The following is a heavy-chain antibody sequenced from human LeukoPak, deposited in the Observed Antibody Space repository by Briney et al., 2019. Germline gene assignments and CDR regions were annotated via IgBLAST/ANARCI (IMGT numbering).Heavy chain of an antibody. CDR1: GGSVSSGSYY. CDR3: ARDPFDWSTDAFDI. V-gene: IGHV4-61*01. CDR2: IYYSGST. J-gene: IGHJ3*02. Sequence: PSETLSLTCTVSGGSVSSGSYYWSWIRQPPGKGLEWIGYIYYSGSTNYNPSLKSRVTISVDTSKNQFSLKLSSVTAVDTAVYYCARDPFDWSTDAFDIWGQGTMVTVSS. D-gene: IGHD3-9*01.